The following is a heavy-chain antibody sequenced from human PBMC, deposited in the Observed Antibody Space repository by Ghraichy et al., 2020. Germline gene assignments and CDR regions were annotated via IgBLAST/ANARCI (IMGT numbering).Heavy chain of an antibody. Sequence: LSLTCAASGFTFSDYYMSWIRQAPGKGLEWVSYISSSSSYRNYADSVKGRFTISRDNAKNSLYLQMNSLRAEDAAVYYCAGSNTEYAYDIHYWGQGTLVTVSS. CDR1: GFTFSDYY. CDR3: AGSNTEYAYDIHY. J-gene: IGHJ4*02. V-gene: IGHV3-11*06. D-gene: IGHD3-9*01. CDR2: ISSSSSYR.